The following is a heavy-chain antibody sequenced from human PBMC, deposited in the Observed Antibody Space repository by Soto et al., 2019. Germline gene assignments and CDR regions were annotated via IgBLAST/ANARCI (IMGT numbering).Heavy chain of an antibody. CDR1: GYSFTNYG. V-gene: IGHV1-18*04. Sequence: QVQLVQSGTEVKKPGASVRVSCKTSGYSFTNYGINWVRQAPGQGLEWMGWISPFTGDTHYTQSLQGRITVTTDKSTNTAYMELRSLRSADTAVYYCARSCSGGSCHSAYWGQGTLVTVSS. CDR3: ARSCSGGSCHSAY. D-gene: IGHD2-15*01. J-gene: IGHJ4*02. CDR2: ISPFTGDT.